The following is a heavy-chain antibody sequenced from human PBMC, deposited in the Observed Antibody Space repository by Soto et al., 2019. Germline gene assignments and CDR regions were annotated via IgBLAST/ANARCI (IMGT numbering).Heavy chain of an antibody. D-gene: IGHD4-17*01. CDR3: ARDRSYGDSNLKALDY. V-gene: IGHV4-30-4*01. J-gene: IGHJ4*02. CDR1: GGSISSGDYY. Sequence: PSETLSLTCTVSGGSISSGDYYWSWIRQPPGKGLEWIGYIYYSGSTYYNPSLKSRVTISVDTSKNQFSLKLSSVTAADTAVYYCARDRSYGDSNLKALDYWGQGTLVTVSS. CDR2: IYYSGST.